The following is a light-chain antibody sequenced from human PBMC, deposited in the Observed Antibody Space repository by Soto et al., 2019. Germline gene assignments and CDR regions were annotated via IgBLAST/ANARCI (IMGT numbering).Light chain of an antibody. Sequence: EIVMTHSPATLSVSPSAGDSLXSRASQSVSSNLAWYQQKPGQAPRLLIYGASTRATGIPARFSGSGSGTEFTLTISSLQSEDFAVYYCQQYNNWPLTFGGGTKVDIK. CDR3: QQYNNWPLT. CDR2: GAS. CDR1: QSVSSN. J-gene: IGKJ4*01. V-gene: IGKV3-15*01.